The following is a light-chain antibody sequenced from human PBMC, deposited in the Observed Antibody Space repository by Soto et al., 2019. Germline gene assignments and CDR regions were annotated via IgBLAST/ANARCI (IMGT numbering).Light chain of an antibody. CDR3: QSYDNSLNHVV. J-gene: IGLJ2*01. CDR1: SSNIGSFYD. CDR2: GDN. Sequence: QSLLTQPPSVSGAPGQRGTIPCTGSSSNIGSFYDVHWYQQLPGTVPKLLIYGDNNRPSGVPDRFSGSKSGTAASLAITGLQAEDEADYYCQSYDNSLNHVVFGGGTKLTVL. V-gene: IGLV1-40*01.